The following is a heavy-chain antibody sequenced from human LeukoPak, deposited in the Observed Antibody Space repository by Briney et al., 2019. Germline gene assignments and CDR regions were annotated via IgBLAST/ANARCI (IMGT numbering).Heavy chain of an antibody. CDR1: GGSISSGDYY. Sequence: SQTLSLTCTVSGGSISSGDYYWSWIRQPPGKGLEWIGYIYYSGSTYYNPSLKSRVTISVDTSKNQFSLKLSSVTAADTAVYYCARDHIPRFDRRGMDVWSKGTTVTVSS. V-gene: IGHV4-30-4*01. CDR2: IYYSGST. CDR3: ARDHIPRFDRRGMDV. J-gene: IGHJ6*04. D-gene: IGHD3-16*01.